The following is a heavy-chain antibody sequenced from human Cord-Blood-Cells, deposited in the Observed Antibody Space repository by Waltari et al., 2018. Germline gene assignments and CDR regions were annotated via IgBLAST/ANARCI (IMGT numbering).Heavy chain of an antibody. V-gene: IGHV1-8*03. CDR1: GYTFTSYY. Sequence: QVQLVQSGAEVKKPGASVTVSCKASGYTFTSYYINWVRQATGQGLEWMGWMNPNSGNTGYAQKFRGRVTITRNTSISTAYMELSSLRSEDTAVYYCARGLERRLYYYYYMDVWGKGTTVTVSS. D-gene: IGHD1-1*01. J-gene: IGHJ6*03. CDR3: ARGLERRLYYYYYMDV. CDR2: MNPNSGNT.